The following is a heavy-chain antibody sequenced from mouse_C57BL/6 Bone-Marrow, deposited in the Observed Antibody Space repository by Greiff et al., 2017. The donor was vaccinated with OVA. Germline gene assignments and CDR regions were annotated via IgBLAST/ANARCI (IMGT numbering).Heavy chain of an antibody. CDR3: ARLGDY. Sequence: VQLQQSGAEPVMPGASVKLSCKASGYTFTSYWMHWVKQRPGQGLEWIGEIDPSDSYTNYNQKFKGKSTLTVDKSSSTAYMQLSSLTSEDSAVYYCARLGDYWGQGTSVTVSS. CDR1: GYTFTSYW. CDR2: IDPSDSYT. V-gene: IGHV1-69*01. J-gene: IGHJ4*01.